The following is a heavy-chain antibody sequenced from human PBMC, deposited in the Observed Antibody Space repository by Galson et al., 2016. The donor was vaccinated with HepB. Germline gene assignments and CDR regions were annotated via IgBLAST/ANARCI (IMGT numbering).Heavy chain of an antibody. Sequence: SETLSLTCAVSGGSVSSGSGSWSWIRQSPAKGLEWIVSFYYTGSTNYNPSLRSRVTISVDTSKNEFSLRLTSVTAADTAVYYCAREPYFCSGGDCFFYAFDIWGQGTLVTVSS. CDR1: GGSVSSGSGS. J-gene: IGHJ3*02. V-gene: IGHV4-61*01. D-gene: IGHD2-21*01. CDR3: AREPYFCSGGDCFFYAFDI. CDR2: FYYTGST.